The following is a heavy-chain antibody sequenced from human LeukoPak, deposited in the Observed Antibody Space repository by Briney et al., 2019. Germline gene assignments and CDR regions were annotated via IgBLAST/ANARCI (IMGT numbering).Heavy chain of an antibody. Sequence: ASVKVSCKASGYTFTSYDIHWVRQAPGQGLEWMGWMNPNSGDTSYPQKFQGRVTMTKDPSITTAYMELSSLRSEDTAVYYCARSGFGSGISFDLWGQGTLVTVSS. CDR1: GYTFTSYD. J-gene: IGHJ5*02. D-gene: IGHD3-10*01. V-gene: IGHV1-8*01. CDR2: MNPNSGDT. CDR3: ARSGFGSGISFDL.